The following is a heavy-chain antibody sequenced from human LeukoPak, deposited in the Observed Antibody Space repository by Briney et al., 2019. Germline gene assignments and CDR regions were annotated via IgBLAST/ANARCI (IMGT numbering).Heavy chain of an antibody. D-gene: IGHD3-22*01. J-gene: IGHJ4*02. CDR3: ARDYYDSSGYYY. V-gene: IGHV3-66*01. CDR1: GFTVSSNY. Sequence: GGSLRLSCAASGFTVSSNYMSWVRQAPGKGLEWVSVIYSGGSTYYADSVKGRFTISRDNSKSTLYLQMNSLRAEDTAVYYCARDYYDSSGYYYWGQGTLVTVSS. CDR2: IYSGGST.